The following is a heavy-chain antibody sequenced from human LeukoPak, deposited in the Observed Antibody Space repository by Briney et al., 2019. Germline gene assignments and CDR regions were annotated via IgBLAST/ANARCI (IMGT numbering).Heavy chain of an antibody. CDR1: GFTFDDYA. V-gene: IGHV3-9*01. Sequence: PGGSLRLSCAASGFTFDDYAMHWVRQAPGKGLEWVSGISWNSGSIGYADSVKGRFTISRDNAKNSPYLQMNSLRAEDTALYYCARVATGSYDWFDPWGQGTLVTVSS. D-gene: IGHD3-10*01. CDR2: ISWNSGSI. CDR3: ARVATGSYDWFDP. J-gene: IGHJ5*02.